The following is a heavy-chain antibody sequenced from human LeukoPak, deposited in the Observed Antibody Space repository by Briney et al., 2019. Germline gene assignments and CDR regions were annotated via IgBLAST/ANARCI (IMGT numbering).Heavy chain of an antibody. CDR3: KQKPAYDILTGYPYFDY. J-gene: IGHJ4*02. D-gene: IGHD3-9*01. CDR2: ISSSSSYI. Sequence: PGVAPRLSCSASGFPFSRYSMNGVRPTPPTLQQWVSSISSSSSYIYYADSVKGRFTISRDNAKNSLYLQMNSLRAEDTAVYFFKQKPAYDILTGYPYFDYWGQGTLVTVSS. V-gene: IGHV3-21*01. CDR1: GFPFSRYS.